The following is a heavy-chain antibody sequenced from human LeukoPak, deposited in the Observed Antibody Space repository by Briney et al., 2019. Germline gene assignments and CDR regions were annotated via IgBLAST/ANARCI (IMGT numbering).Heavy chain of an antibody. J-gene: IGHJ4*02. CDR1: GYTFSNYD. V-gene: IGHV1-8*01. Sequence: ASVKVSCKASGYTFSNYDINWVRQATGQGLEWMGWVNPNSGKTGYVQKFQGRVIMTRDTSISTAYVELNSLTSDDTAVYFCARDRVGVGGNGWENWGQGTLVTVSS. D-gene: IGHD6-19*01. CDR3: ARDRVGVGGNGWEN. CDR2: VNPNSGKT.